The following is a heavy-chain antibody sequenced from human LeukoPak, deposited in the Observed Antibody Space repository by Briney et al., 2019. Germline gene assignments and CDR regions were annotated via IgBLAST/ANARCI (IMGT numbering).Heavy chain of an antibody. J-gene: IGHJ3*02. V-gene: IGHV3-30*02. CDR2: IRYDGSNK. D-gene: IGHD2-2*01. CDR3: AKESSSSTSQGAFDI. CDR1: GFTFSSYG. Sequence: GGSLRLSCAASGFTFSSYGMHWVRQAPGKGLEWVAFIRYDGSNKYYADSVKGRFTISRDNSKNTLYLQMNSLRAEDTAVYYCAKESSSSTSQGAFDIWGRGTVVTVS.